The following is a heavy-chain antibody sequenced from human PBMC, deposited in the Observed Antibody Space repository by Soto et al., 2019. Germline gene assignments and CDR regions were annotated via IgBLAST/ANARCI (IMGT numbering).Heavy chain of an antibody. V-gene: IGHV4-59*08. Sequence: QVQLQESGPGPVKPSETLSLTCTVSGGSINSYYWSWIRQPPGKGLEWIGYIYYSGSTNYNPSLKSRITISADTSKNQFSLKLSSVTAADTAVYYCARHISSGTNIAAIRSFDPWGQGTLVTVSS. J-gene: IGHJ5*02. CDR1: GGSINSYY. CDR2: IYYSGST. D-gene: IGHD1-7*01. CDR3: ARHISSGTNIAAIRSFDP.